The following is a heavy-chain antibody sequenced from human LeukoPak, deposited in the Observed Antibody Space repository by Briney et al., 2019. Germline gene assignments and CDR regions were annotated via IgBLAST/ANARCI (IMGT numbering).Heavy chain of an antibody. CDR3: AKDNIRIVVAGTIDY. CDR1: GFTVSSNY. Sequence: PGGSLRLSCAASGFTVSSNYMSWVRQAPGKGLEWVSGISWNSGSKGYAGSVKGRFTISRDNAKNSLYLQMNSLRSEDTALYYCAKDNIRIVVAGTIDYWGQGTLVTVSS. CDR2: ISWNSGSK. V-gene: IGHV3-9*01. D-gene: IGHD6-19*01. J-gene: IGHJ4*02.